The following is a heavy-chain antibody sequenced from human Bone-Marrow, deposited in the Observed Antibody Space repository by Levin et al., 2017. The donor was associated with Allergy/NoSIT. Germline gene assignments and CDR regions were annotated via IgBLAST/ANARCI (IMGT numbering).Heavy chain of an antibody. CDR3: ARAGYNDYRVPYYAMDL. J-gene: IGHJ6*02. V-gene: IGHV3-33*01. CDR1: DFTFKIYG. CDR2: IWNDGSNK. Sequence: GGSLRLSCAASDFTFKIYGMHWVRQAPGKGLTWVAFIWNDGSNKYYADSVEGRFTISRDNSKNTLSLQMNSLGAEDAGAYYCARAGYNDYRVPYYAMDLWGQGTTVTVSS. D-gene: IGHD1-1*01.